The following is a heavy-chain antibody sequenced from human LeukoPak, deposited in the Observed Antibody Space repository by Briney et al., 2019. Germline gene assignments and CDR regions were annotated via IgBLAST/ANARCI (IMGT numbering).Heavy chain of an antibody. D-gene: IGHD5-24*01. CDR3: ATISAQTFDI. CDR2: IKPDGSDK. J-gene: IGHJ3*02. V-gene: IGHV3-7*01. Sequence: GGSLRLSCAASGFAFSSSWMSWVRQSPGKGLEWVANIKPDGSDKYYVDSARGRFTVSRDNAKNSAFLQMNSLRAEDTAIYYCATISAQTFDIWGQGTLVSVSS. CDR1: GFAFSSSW.